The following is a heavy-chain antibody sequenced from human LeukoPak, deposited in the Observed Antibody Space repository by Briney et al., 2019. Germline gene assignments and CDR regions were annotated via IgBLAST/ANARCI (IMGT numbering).Heavy chain of an antibody. Sequence: GGSLRLSCAASGFTFSSYSMNWVRQAPGKGLEWVSSISSSSSYIYYADSVKGRFTISRDNAKNSLYLQMNSLRAEDTAVYYCARDDIAAAGTWWYYYYGMDVWGQGTTVTVSS. CDR1: GFTFSSYS. CDR3: ARDDIAAAGTWWYYYYGMDV. J-gene: IGHJ6*02. V-gene: IGHV3-21*04. D-gene: IGHD6-13*01. CDR2: ISSSSSYI.